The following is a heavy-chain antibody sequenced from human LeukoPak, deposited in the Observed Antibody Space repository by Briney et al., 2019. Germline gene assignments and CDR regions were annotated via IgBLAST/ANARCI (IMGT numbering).Heavy chain of an antibody. CDR3: AKDLNGRDIVVVPA. CDR1: GCTFSSYG. Sequence: GRSLRLSCAASGCTFSSYGMHWVRQAPGKGLEWVAVISYDGSNKYYADSVKGRFTISRDNSKNTLYLQMTSTRAEDTAVYYCAKDLNGRDIVVVPAWGQGTLVTVSS. D-gene: IGHD2-2*01. J-gene: IGHJ5*02. CDR2: ISYDGSNK. V-gene: IGHV3-30*18.